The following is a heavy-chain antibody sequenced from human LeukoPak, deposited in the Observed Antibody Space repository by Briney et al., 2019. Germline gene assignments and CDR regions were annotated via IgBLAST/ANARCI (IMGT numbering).Heavy chain of an antibody. D-gene: IGHD5-18*01. J-gene: IGHJ3*02. CDR3: ARSRSGYSYDHAAFEI. CDR2: IDYRGST. CDR1: GDSISTYY. Sequence: SETLPLTCTVSGDSISTYYWSWIRQPPGKGLEWIAYIDYRGSTTYNPSLRSRVTISVDTSRNQFSLKLHSMTAADTAVYYCARSRSGYSYDHAAFEIWGQGTMVTVSS. V-gene: IGHV4-59*01.